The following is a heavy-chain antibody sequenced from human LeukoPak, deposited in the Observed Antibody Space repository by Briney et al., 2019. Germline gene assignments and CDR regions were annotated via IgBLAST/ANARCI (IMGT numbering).Heavy chain of an antibody. Sequence: GGSLRLSCAASGFTFSSYAMSWVRQAPGKGLEWVSAISGSGGSTYYADSVKGRFTISRDNSKSTLYLQMNSLRAEDTAVYYCAKGRRDWRYYFDYWGQGTLVTVSS. CDR1: GFTFSSYA. D-gene: IGHD3-3*01. J-gene: IGHJ4*02. V-gene: IGHV3-23*01. CDR2: ISGSGGST. CDR3: AKGRRDWRYYFDY.